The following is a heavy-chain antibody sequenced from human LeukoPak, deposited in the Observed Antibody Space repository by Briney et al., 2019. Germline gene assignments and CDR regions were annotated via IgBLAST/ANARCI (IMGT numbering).Heavy chain of an antibody. Sequence: PSQTLSLTCTVSGGSISSGDYYWSWIRQPRGKGLEWIGYIYYSGSTYYNPSLKSRVTISVDTSKNQFSLKLSSVTAADTAVYYCARDHEGYCSVHNQNWFDPWGQGTLVTVSS. CDR2: IYYSGST. CDR3: ARDHEGYCSVHNQNWFDP. CDR1: GGSISSGDYY. V-gene: IGHV4-30-4*08. J-gene: IGHJ5*02. D-gene: IGHD6-25*01.